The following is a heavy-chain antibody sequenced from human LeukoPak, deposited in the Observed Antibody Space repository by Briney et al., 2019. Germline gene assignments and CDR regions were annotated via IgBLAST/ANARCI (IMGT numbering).Heavy chain of an antibody. Sequence: PGGSLRLSCAASGLRFSGHYMIWIRQAPGKGLEWVAFISGSGTDTFYADSVKGRFFISKDNTRDSLSLQMTSLSAEDTAMYYCATLHFYAMGVWGQGTTVTVSS. V-gene: IGHV3-11*01. CDR1: GLRFSGHY. J-gene: IGHJ6*01. CDR2: ISGSGTDT. CDR3: ATLHFYAMGV.